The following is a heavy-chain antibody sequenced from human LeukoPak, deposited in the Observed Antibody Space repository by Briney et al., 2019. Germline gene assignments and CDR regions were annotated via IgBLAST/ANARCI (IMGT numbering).Heavy chain of an antibody. CDR1: GFTFDDYG. Sequence: GGSLRLSCPASGFTFDDYGMSWVRQAPGKGLEWVSGIDWNGGSTGYADSVKGRFTISKDNAKNSLYLQMNSLRAEDTALYYCARDQAVAGHDYWGQGTLVTVSS. CDR3: ARDQAVAGHDY. D-gene: IGHD6-19*01. J-gene: IGHJ4*02. CDR2: IDWNGGST. V-gene: IGHV3-20*04.